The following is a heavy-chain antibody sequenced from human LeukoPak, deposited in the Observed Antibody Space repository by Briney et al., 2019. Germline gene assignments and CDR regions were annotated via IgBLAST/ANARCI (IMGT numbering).Heavy chain of an antibody. J-gene: IGHJ4*02. Sequence: GESLKISCKGSGYSFTSYWIGWVRQMPGKGLEWMGIIYPGDSDTRYSPSFQGQVTISADKSISTAYLQWSSLKASDTAMYYCARSHCSSTICYPLVDYWGQGTLVTVSS. CDR2: IYPGDSDT. V-gene: IGHV5-51*01. D-gene: IGHD2-2*01. CDR1: GYSFTSYW. CDR3: ARSHCSSTICYPLVDY.